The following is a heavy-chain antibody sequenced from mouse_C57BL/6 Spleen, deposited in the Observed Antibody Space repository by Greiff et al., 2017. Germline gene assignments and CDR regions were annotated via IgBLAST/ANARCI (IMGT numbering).Heavy chain of an antibody. Sequence: QVQLQQPGAELVKPGASVKLSCKASGYTFTSYWMHWVKQRPGRGLEWIGRIDPNSGGTKYNEKFKSKATLTVDKPSSTAYMQLSSLTSEDSAVYYWASGGYYGSSYPWYFDVWGTGTTVTVSS. D-gene: IGHD1-1*01. J-gene: IGHJ1*03. CDR2: IDPNSGGT. V-gene: IGHV1-72*01. CDR1: GYTFTSYW. CDR3: ASGGYYGSSYPWYFDV.